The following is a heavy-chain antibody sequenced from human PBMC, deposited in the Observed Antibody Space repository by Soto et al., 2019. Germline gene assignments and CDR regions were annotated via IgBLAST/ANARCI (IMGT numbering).Heavy chain of an antibody. Sequence: GGSLRLSCAASGFTFDDYAMHWVRQAPGKGLEWVSGISWNSGSIGYADSVKGRFTISRDNAKNSLYLQMNSLRAEDTALYYCAKDSGGGYDFWSGYWGVDFDYWGQGTLVTVSS. CDR2: ISWNSGSI. V-gene: IGHV3-9*01. CDR3: AKDSGGGYDFWSGYWGVDFDY. J-gene: IGHJ4*02. CDR1: GFTFDDYA. D-gene: IGHD3-3*01.